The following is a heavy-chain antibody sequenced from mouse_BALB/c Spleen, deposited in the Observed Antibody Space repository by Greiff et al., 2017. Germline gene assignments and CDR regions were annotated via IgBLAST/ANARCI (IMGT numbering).Heavy chain of an antibody. J-gene: IGHJ1*01. V-gene: IGHV5-6-4*01. CDR2: ISSGGSYT. CDR1: GFTFSSYT. CDR3: TREGYRYSYWYFDV. Sequence: EVKVVESGGGLVKPGGSLKLSCAASGFTFSSYTMSWVRQTPEKRLEWVATISSGGSYTYYPDSVKGRFTISRDNAKNTLYLQMSSLKSEDTAMYYCTREGYRYSYWYFDVWGAGTTVTVSS. D-gene: IGHD2-14*01.